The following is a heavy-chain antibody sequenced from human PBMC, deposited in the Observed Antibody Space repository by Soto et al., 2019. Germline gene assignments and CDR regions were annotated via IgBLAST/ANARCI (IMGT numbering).Heavy chain of an antibody. D-gene: IGHD2-15*01. CDR1: GYTFTGYY. CDR2: INPNSGGT. CDR3: ARASYSPLLPYYYYYGMDV. V-gene: IGHV1-2*04. J-gene: IGHJ6*02. Sequence: ASVKVSCKASGYTFTGYYMHWVRQAPGQGLEWMGWINPNSGGTNYAQKFQGWVTMTRDTSISTAYMELSRLRSDDTAVYYCARASYSPLLPYYYYYGMDVCGQGTTVTVSS.